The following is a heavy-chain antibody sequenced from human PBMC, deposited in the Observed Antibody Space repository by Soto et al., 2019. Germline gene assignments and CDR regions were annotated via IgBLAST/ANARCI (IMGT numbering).Heavy chain of an antibody. V-gene: IGHV4-59*01. Sequence: SETLSLTCTVSGGSISSYYWSWIRQPPGKGLEWIGYIYYSGSTNYNPSLKSRVTISVDTSKNQFSLNLSSVTAADTAVYYCARYAGDYYYYYMDVWGKGTTVTVSS. J-gene: IGHJ6*03. CDR3: ARYAGDYYYYYMDV. CDR1: GGSISSYY. CDR2: IYYSGST.